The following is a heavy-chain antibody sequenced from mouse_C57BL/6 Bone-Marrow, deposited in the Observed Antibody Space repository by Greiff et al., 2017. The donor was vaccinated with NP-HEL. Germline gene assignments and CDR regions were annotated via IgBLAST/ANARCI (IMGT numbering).Heavy chain of an antibody. CDR3: ARTTVAY. CDR1: GFTFSSYG. V-gene: IGHV5-6*01. D-gene: IGHD1-1*01. Sequence: EVQRVESGGDLVKPGGSLKLSCAASGFTFSSYGLSWVRQTPDKRLEWVATLSSGGSYTYYPDSVKGRFTISRDNAKNTLYLQMSSLKSEDTAMYYCARTTVAYWGQGTLVTVSA. J-gene: IGHJ3*01. CDR2: LSSGGSYT.